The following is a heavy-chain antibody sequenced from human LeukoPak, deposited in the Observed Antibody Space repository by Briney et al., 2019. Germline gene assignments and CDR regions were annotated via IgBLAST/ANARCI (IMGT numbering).Heavy chain of an antibody. J-gene: IGHJ4*02. CDR3: AKNGYSSTYRGVFDY. V-gene: IGHV3-53*01. CDR1: GFTVSSDS. D-gene: IGHD6-13*01. CDR2: IYSGGST. Sequence: GGSLRLSCTVSGFTVSSDSMSWVRQAPGKGLEWVSFIYSGGSTHYSDSVKGRFTISRDNSKNTLYLQMNSLRAEDTAVYYCAKNGYSSTYRGVFDYWGRGTLVTVSS.